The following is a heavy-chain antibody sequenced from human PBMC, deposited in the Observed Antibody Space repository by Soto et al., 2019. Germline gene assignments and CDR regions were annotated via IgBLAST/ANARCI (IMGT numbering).Heavy chain of an antibody. J-gene: IGHJ3*02. Sequence: PSETLSLTGSVGGTAIRSYFWGWIRQPSGKGLEWIGRIYTSGSTNYNPSLKSRVTMSVDTSKNQFSLKLSSVTAADTAVYYCERDYYYDSSGYYLDAFDIWGQGTMVT. CDR3: ERDYYYDSSGYYLDAFDI. V-gene: IGHV4-4*07. D-gene: IGHD3-22*01. CDR1: GTAIRSYF. CDR2: IYTSGST.